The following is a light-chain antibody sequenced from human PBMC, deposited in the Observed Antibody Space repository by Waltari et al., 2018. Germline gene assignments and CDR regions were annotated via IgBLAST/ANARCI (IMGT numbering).Light chain of an antibody. CDR1: SSNIGANYD. Sequence: QSVLTQPPSVSGAPGPRVTISCTGSSSNIGANYDVPWYQQVPGTVPKLLIYGNSNRPSGVPDRFSASKSGTSASLAITGLQADDEADYYCQSYDSSLSRYVFGSGTEVTVL. CDR2: GNS. J-gene: IGLJ1*01. CDR3: QSYDSSLSRYV. V-gene: IGLV1-40*01.